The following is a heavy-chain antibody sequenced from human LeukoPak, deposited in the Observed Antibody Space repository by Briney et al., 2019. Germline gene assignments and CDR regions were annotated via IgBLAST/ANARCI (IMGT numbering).Heavy chain of an antibody. CDR1: GFTLINSA. J-gene: IGHJ5*02. Sequence: GASVKVSCKASGFTLINSAVQWVRQARGQRLEWVGCIIVGSGQTRYAQKFQERVTITRDMSTSTAFLELSSLRSEDSAVYYCAAGDTLVRGVIIPFAPWGQGTLVTVSS. D-gene: IGHD3-10*01. CDR2: IIVGSGQT. CDR3: AAGDTLVRGVIIPFAP. V-gene: IGHV1-58*01.